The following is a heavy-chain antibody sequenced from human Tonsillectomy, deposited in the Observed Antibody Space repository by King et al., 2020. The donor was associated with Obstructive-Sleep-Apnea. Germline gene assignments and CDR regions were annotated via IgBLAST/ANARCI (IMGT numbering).Heavy chain of an antibody. CDR3: AKICGTTCYDFDY. V-gene: IGHV3-30*02. Sequence: VQLVESGGGVVQPGGSLRLSCAASGFTFSSYDMHWVRQAPGKGLEWVAFIRYDGSSKYYVESVKGRFTTSRDNSKNTLYLQVNSLRAEDTAVYYCAKICGTTCYDFDYWGQGTLVTVSS. J-gene: IGHJ4*02. CDR1: GFTFSSYD. CDR2: IRYDGSSK. D-gene: IGHD2-2*01.